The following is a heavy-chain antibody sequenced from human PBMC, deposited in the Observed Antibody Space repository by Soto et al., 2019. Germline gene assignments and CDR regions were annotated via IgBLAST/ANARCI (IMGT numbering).Heavy chain of an antibody. V-gene: IGHV4-39*01. Sequence: PSETLSLTCTVSGGSISSSSYYWGWIRQPPGKGLEWIGSIYYSGSTYYNPSLKSRVTISVDTSKNQFSLKLSSVTAADTAVYYCARRIVQAAAGTQSLNWFDPWGQGTLVTVSS. J-gene: IGHJ5*02. CDR3: ARRIVQAAAGTQSLNWFDP. D-gene: IGHD6-13*01. CDR2: IYYSGST. CDR1: GGSISSSSYY.